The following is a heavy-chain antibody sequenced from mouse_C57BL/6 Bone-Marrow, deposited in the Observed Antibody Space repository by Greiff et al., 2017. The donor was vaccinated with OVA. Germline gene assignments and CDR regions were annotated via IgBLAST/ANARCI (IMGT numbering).Heavy chain of an antibody. V-gene: IGHV1-9*01. J-gene: IGHJ1*03. CDR1: GYTFTGYW. Sequence: QVQLKQSGAELMKPGASVKLSCKATGYTFTGYWIEWVKQRPGHGLEWIGEILPGSGSTNYNEKFKGKATFTADTSSNTAYMQLNSLTTEDSAIYYCASGGLLWQLTWYIDVWGKGTTVTVSS. D-gene: IGHD2-1*01. CDR3: ASGGLLWQLTWYIDV. CDR2: ILPGSGST.